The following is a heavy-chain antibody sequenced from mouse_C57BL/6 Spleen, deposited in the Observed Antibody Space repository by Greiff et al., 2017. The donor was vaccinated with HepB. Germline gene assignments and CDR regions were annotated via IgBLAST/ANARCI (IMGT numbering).Heavy chain of an antibody. CDR2: IYPGDGDT. CDR3: ANMVTSYFDY. Sequence: QVQLQQSGPELVKPGASVKISCKASGYAFSSSWMNWVKQRPGKGLEWIGRIYPGDGDTNYNGKFKGKATLTADKSSSTAYMQLSSLTSEDSAVYFCANMVTSYFDYWGQGTTLTVSS. D-gene: IGHD2-2*01. J-gene: IGHJ2*01. CDR1: GYAFSSSW. V-gene: IGHV1-82*01.